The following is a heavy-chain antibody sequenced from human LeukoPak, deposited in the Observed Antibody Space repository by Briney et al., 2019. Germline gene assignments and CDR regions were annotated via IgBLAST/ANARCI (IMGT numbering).Heavy chain of an antibody. Sequence: SETLSLTCAVYGGSFSGYYWSWIRQPPGKGLEWIGEINHSGSTNYNPSLKSRVTISLDTSKNQFSLKLTSVTAADTAVYYCARITTNYFDPWGQGTLVTVSS. CDR1: GGSFSGYY. J-gene: IGHJ5*02. D-gene: IGHD3-22*01. CDR3: ARITTNYFDP. CDR2: INHSGST. V-gene: IGHV4-34*01.